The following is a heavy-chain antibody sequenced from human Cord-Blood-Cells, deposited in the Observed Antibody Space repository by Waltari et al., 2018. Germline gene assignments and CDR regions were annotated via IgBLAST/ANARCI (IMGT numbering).Heavy chain of an antibody. CDR2: IRSKAYGGTT. CDR1: GFTFGHSA. CDR3: TRAIVVVPAAFDY. V-gene: IGHV3-49*03. J-gene: IGHJ4*02. D-gene: IGHD2-2*01. Sequence: EVQLVESGGVLVQPGGSLRVACTGSGFTFGHSAMSWCRQGPGKGLEWVGFIRSKAYGGTTEYAASVKGRFTISRDDSKSIAYLQMNSLKTEDTAVYYCTRAIVVVPAAFDYWGQGTLVTVSS.